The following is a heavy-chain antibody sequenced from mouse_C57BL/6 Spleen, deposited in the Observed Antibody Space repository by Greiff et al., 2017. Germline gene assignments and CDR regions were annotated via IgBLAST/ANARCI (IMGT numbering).Heavy chain of an antibody. J-gene: IGHJ3*01. D-gene: IGHD2-2*01. V-gene: IGHV1-18*01. CDR3: ARSGEYGYDEWFAY. CDR2: INPNNGGT. Sequence: VQLQQSGPELVKPGASVKIPCKASGYTFTDYNMDWVKQSHGKSLEWIGDINPNNGGTIYNQKFKGKATLTVDKSSSTAYMELRSLTYEDTAVYYCARSGEYGYDEWFAYWGQGTLVTVSA. CDR1: GYTFTDYN.